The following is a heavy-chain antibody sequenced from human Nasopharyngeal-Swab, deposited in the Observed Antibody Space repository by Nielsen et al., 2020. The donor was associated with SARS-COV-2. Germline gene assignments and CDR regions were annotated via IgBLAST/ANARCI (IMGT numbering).Heavy chain of an antibody. CDR1: GYSISSGYY. J-gene: IGHJ4*02. CDR2: TYHSGST. V-gene: IGHV4-38-2*02. D-gene: IGHD1-1*01. Sequence: TLRLSCTVSGYSISSGYYWDWIRQSPGKGLEWIGSTYHSGSTYYNPSLKSRVTISVDTSGNHFSLKLRSVTGADTAVYYCACHRTASFYYWGQGTLVTVSS. CDR3: ACHRTASFYY.